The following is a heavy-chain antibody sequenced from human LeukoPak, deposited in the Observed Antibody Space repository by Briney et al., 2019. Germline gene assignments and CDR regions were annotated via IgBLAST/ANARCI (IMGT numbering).Heavy chain of an antibody. Sequence: SETLSLTCTVSGYSISSGYYWGWIRQPPGKGLEWIGSIYYSGSTYYNPSLKSRVTISVDTSKNQFSLKLSSVTAADTAVYYCARQGILWGQGTLVTVSS. J-gene: IGHJ4*02. V-gene: IGHV4-38-2*02. CDR1: GYSISSGYY. CDR3: ARQGIL. CDR2: IYYSGST.